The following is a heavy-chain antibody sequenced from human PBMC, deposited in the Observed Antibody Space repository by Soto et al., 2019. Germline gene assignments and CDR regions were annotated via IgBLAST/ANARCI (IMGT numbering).Heavy chain of an antibody. CDR2: VNYIGST. V-gene: IGHV4-59*08. CDR1: GDSMSNYY. J-gene: IGHJ4*02. CDR3: GRLHEGYSSTWIDS. D-gene: IGHD6-13*01. Sequence: QVELQESGPGLVKPSETLSLSCSVSGDSMSNYYLTWIRQPPGKGLEWIGYVNYIGSTRYNPSLNSRVTISVDTSKTQFSLRMNSVTAADTAVYYCGRLHEGYSSTWIDSWGPGSLVTVSS.